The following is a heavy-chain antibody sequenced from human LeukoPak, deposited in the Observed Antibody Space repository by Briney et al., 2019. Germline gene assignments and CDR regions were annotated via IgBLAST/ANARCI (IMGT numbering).Heavy chain of an antibody. J-gene: IGHJ2*01. Sequence: PGGFLRLSCAASGFAFGNTVMSWVRQTPGTGLEWVSSISRGGDMTFYADSVRGRFTVSRDNSINTLYLQMNSLRAEDTAVYFCAKIGVIANWYFDIWGRGTLVTVSS. CDR3: AKIGVIANWYFDI. V-gene: IGHV3-23*01. CDR1: GFAFGNTV. CDR2: ISRGGDMT. D-gene: IGHD2-21*01.